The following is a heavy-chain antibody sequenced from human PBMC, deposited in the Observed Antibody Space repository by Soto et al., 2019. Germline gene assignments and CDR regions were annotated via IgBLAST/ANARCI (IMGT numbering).Heavy chain of an antibody. V-gene: IGHV4-59*01. CDR1: GVSLTSYY. D-gene: IGHD3-10*01. Sequence: QVQLQESGPGLVKPSETLSLTCSVSGVSLTSYYWSWIRQTPGKTLEWIGCIFYNGSTNYNPSLKSRVTISLDMSKNQFSLKLNSVTAEDTALYYCARGKGTHRYWGQGTLGTVSS. J-gene: IGHJ4*02. CDR2: IFYNGST. CDR3: ARGKGTHRY.